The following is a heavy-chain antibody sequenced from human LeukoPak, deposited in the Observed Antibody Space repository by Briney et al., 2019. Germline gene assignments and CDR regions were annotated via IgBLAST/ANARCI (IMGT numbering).Heavy chain of an antibody. CDR1: GFTFSSYA. CDR3: AKDFRWLQFHGGIVSSRGFDY. D-gene: IGHD5-24*01. V-gene: IGHV3-23*01. Sequence: GGSLRLSCAASGFTFSSYAMSWVGQAPGKGLEWVSAISGSGGSTYSADSVKGRFTISRDNSKNTLYLQMNRLRAEDTAVYYCAKDFRWLQFHGGIVSSRGFDYWGQGTLVTVSS. J-gene: IGHJ4*02. CDR2: ISGSGGST.